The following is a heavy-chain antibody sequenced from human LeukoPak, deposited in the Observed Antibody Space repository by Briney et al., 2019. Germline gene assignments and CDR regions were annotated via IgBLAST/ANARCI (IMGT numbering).Heavy chain of an antibody. D-gene: IGHD3-10*01. CDR1: GFTFSSYG. V-gene: IGHV3-30*02. CDR3: AKIGYGSGSYHYYYYYYMDV. Sequence: GGSLRLSCAASGFTFSSYGMHWVRQASGKGLEWVAFIRYDGSNKYYADSVKGRFTISRDNSKNTLYLQMNSLRAEDTAVYYCAKIGYGSGSYHYYYYYYMDVWGKGTTVTISS. CDR2: IRYDGSNK. J-gene: IGHJ6*03.